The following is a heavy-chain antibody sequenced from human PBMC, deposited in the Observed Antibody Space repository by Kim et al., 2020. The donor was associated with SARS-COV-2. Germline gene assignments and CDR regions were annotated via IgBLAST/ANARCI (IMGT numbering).Heavy chain of an antibody. J-gene: IGHJ2*01. Sequence: VKGRFTISRDNSKNTLYLQMNSLRAEDTAVYYCARDGASVATYPHWYFDLWGRGTLVTVSS. CDR3: ARDGASVATYPHWYFDL. D-gene: IGHD5-12*01. V-gene: IGHV3-30*01.